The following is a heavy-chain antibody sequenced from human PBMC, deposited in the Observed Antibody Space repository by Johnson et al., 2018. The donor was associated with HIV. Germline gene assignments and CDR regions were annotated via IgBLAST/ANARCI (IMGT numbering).Heavy chain of an antibody. CDR1: GFTFDDYG. J-gene: IGHJ3*02. D-gene: IGHD1-26*01. V-gene: IGHV3-20*04. Sequence: EQLVESGGGVERPGGSLRLSCAASGFTFDDYGMSWVRQAPGKGLEWVSGINWNGSSTSYADSVKGRFTVSRDNAKNTLFVQMNSLRAEDTAVYYCGRGGGSYYRDGFDIWGQGTVVTVSS. CDR3: GRGGGSYYRDGFDI. CDR2: INWNGSST.